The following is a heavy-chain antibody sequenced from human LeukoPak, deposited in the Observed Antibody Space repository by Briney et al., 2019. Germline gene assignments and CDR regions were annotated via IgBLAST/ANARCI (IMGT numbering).Heavy chain of an antibody. CDR1: GFTLSDYN. V-gene: IGHV3-21*01. Sequence: PGGSLRLSCAASGFTLSDYNMNWVRQAPGKGLEWVSSISSSSSYIYYADSLKGRFTISRDNAKNSLYLQMNSLRAEDTAVYYCARYSSGWFDPWGQGTLVTVSS. J-gene: IGHJ5*02. D-gene: IGHD6-19*01. CDR3: ARYSSGWFDP. CDR2: ISSSSSYI.